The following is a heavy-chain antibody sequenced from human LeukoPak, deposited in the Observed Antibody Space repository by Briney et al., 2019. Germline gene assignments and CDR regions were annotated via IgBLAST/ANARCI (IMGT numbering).Heavy chain of an antibody. J-gene: IGHJ4*02. CDR1: GGSISSSSYY. CDR2: IYYSGST. D-gene: IGHD4-17*01. V-gene: IGHV4-39*01. CDR3: ASPAGGDYVFDY. Sequence: PSKTLSLTCTVSGGSISSSSYYWGWIRQPPGKGLEWIGSIYYSGSTYYNPSLKSRVTISVDTSKNQFSLKLSSVTAADTAVYYCASPAGGDYVFDYWGQGTLVTVSS.